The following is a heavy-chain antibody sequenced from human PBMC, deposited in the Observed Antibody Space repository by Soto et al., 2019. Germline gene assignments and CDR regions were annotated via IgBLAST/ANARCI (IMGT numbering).Heavy chain of an antibody. D-gene: IGHD4-17*01. CDR1: GYTFAGYY. CDR3: ARDPDYGDYWGYFFDS. V-gene: IGHV1-2*02. J-gene: IGHJ4*02. Sequence: QVQLVQSGAEVKKPGASVKVSCKTSGYTFAGYYIHWIRQAPGQGLEWMGWINPTSGGTVYAQNLQDRVTMTRDTSISTAYMELRRLNSDDTAVYYCARDPDYGDYWGYFFDSWGQGTPVTVSS. CDR2: INPTSGGT.